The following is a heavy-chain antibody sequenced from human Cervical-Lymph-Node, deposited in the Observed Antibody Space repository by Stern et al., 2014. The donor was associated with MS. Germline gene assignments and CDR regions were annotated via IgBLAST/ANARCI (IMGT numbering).Heavy chain of an antibody. V-gene: IGHV3-53*01. CDR2: ITNVGST. CDR1: GFNVSRDY. CDR3: SRDTSSPERSDW. Sequence: EVQVVEYGGGVIQTGGSLRLSCTACGFNVSRDYMTWVRQAPGKGLEWVSLITNVGSTFYTDSLKGLFTISRDDSKNTVYLHMTSLRAEDTAMYYCSRDTSSPERSDWWGQGTLVTVSS. J-gene: IGHJ4*02. D-gene: IGHD1-1*01.